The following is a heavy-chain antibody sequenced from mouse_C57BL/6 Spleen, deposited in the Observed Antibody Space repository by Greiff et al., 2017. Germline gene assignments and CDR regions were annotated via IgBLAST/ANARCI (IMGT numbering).Heavy chain of an antibody. CDR3: AIRTISSNYYFAY. J-gene: IGHJ2*01. CDR2: IDPSDSYN. V-gene: IGHV1-59*01. D-gene: IGHD2-5*01. CDR1: GYTFTSYW. Sequence: QVQLQQPGAELVRPGTSVKLSCKASGYTFTSYWMHWVKQRPGKGLEWIGVIDPSDSYNNYNQKFKGKATLTVDTYSSTSYMQLSRLTSEDAAVYYFAIRTISSNYYFAYWGQGTPLTVSS.